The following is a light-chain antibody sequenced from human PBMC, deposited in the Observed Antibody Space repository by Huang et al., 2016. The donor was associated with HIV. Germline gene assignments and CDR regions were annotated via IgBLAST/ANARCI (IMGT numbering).Light chain of an antibody. CDR1: KDIAKF. J-gene: IGKJ1*01. V-gene: IGKV1-33*01. CDR2: DAA. CDR3: QQYDSLPPWT. Sequence: DIQMPHSPSSLSASVGNRVPINCQASKDIAKFLNWYQQKPGQAPKHLIYDAATLQTGVPSRFSGSGSGRDYIFTIISLQPEDIATYYCQQYDSLPPWTFGQGTKVEI.